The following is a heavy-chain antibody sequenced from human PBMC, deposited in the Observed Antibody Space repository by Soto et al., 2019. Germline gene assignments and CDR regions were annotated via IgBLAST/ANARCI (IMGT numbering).Heavy chain of an antibody. J-gene: IGHJ6*02. CDR2: IDPSDSYT. CDR3: ASKDAWYSSSSYHYYNGMDV. Sequence: GESLKISCKGSGYSFTSYWISWVRQMPGKGLEWMGRIDPSDSYTNYSPSFQGHVTISAAKSISTAXXXXXXXXXXXPAMYFCASKDAWYSSSSYHYYNGMDVWGQGTTVTVSS. V-gene: IGHV5-10-1*01. D-gene: IGHD6-6*01. CDR1: GYSFTSYW.